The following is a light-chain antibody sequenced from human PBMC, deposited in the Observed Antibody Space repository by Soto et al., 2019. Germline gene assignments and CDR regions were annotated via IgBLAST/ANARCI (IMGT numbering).Light chain of an antibody. CDR3: QQYGNSPPYT. CDR2: GAS. CDR1: QSDSSNY. J-gene: IGKJ2*01. Sequence: EIVLTQSPGTQSLSPGERATLSCRVSQSDSSNYLAWYQQKPGLAPRLLIYGASSRATGIPDRFSGSGSGTDFTLTISRLEPEDFAVYFCQQYGNSPPYTFGQGTKLEIK. V-gene: IGKV3-20*01.